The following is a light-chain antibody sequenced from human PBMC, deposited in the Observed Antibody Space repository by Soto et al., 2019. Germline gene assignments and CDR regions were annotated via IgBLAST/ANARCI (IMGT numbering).Light chain of an antibody. CDR1: QSIRSW. CDR3: QQYKSYDT. Sequence: DLQMTQSPSTLSASVGDRVAITCRASQSIRSWLAWYQQKPGKAPKLLIYDASILESGVPSRFSGSGSGTEFTLTISSLQPDDFATYYCQQYKSYDTFGQGTKLEIK. CDR2: DAS. V-gene: IGKV1-5*01. J-gene: IGKJ2*01.